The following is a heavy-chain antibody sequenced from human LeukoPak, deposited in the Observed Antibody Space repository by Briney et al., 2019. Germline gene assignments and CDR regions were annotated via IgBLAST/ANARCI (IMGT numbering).Heavy chain of an antibody. Sequence: GGSLRLSCAASGFTVSSNYMSWVRQAPGKGLEWVSVIYSGGSTYYADSVKGRFTISRHNSKNTLYLQMNSLRAEDTAVYYCARAYYGSGSYYDRPGFDPWGQGTLVTVSS. CDR1: GFTVSSNY. J-gene: IGHJ5*02. CDR2: IYSGGST. D-gene: IGHD3-10*01. CDR3: ARAYYGSGSYYDRPGFDP. V-gene: IGHV3-53*04.